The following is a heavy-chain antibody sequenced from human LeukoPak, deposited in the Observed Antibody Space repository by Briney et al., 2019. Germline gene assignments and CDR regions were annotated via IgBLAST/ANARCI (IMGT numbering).Heavy chain of an antibody. D-gene: IGHD2-2*01. CDR2: ISGGANIT. CDR1: GFILSNYA. J-gene: IGHJ4*02. CDR3: AKEHIVVVPALFDY. Sequence: SGGSLRLSCAASGFILSNYAMSWVRQAPGKGLEWVSAISGGANITYYADSVKGRFTISRDNSKNTLYLQMNSLRAEDTAVYYCAKEHIVVVPALFDYWGQGTLVTVSS. V-gene: IGHV3-23*01.